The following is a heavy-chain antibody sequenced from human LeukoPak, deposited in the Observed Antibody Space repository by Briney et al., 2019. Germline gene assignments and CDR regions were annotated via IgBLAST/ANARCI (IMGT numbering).Heavy chain of an antibody. V-gene: IGHV1-58*01. J-gene: IGHJ4*02. Sequence: ASVKVSCKASGFTFTSSAVQWVRQARGQRLEWIGWIVVGSGNTNYAQKFQKRVTITRDMSTSTAYMELSSLRSEDTAVYYCGKEVERHFDLKYWGQGTLVTVSS. CDR3: GKEVERHFDLKY. CDR1: GFTFTSSA. CDR2: IVVGSGNT.